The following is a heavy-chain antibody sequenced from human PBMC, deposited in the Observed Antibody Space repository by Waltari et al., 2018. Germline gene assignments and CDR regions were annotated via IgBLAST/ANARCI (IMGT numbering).Heavy chain of an antibody. D-gene: IGHD3-10*01. V-gene: IGHV4-4*07. CDR1: GGSISSYY. J-gene: IGHJ5*02. CDR3: AREGSGSYLNP. Sequence: QVQLQESGPGLVKPSETLSLTCTVSGGSISSYYWSWIRQPAGKGLEWIGRIYTSGSTNYNPALKGRVTMAGDTSRNQFSLKLSSVPAADTAVYYCAREGSGSYLNPWGQGTLVTVSS. CDR2: IYTSGST.